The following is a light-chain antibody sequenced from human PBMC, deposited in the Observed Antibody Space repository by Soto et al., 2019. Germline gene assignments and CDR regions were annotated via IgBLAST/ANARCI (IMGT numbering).Light chain of an antibody. Sequence: QSVLTQPPSASGTPGQRVAISFSGSSSNIGSNFVYWYQQVPGTAPKLLIYSDNQRPSGVPDRFSGSKSGTSASLAISGLRSEDEGDYYCAAWDDSLSGVFGGGTKLTVL. J-gene: IGLJ2*01. V-gene: IGLV1-47*02. CDR3: AAWDDSLSGV. CDR1: SSNIGSNF. CDR2: SDN.